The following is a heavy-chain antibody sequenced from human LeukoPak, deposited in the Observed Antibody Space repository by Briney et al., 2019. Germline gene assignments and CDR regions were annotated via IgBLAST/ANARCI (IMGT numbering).Heavy chain of an antibody. CDR1: GFTLSTYA. D-gene: IGHD6-19*01. J-gene: IGHJ4*02. Sequence: GGSLRLSCSASGFTLSTYAMHWVRQAPGKGLEHVSVISGNGGSTYYADSVKGRFTISRDNSKNTLYLQMNSLRAEDTDVYYCAKDLGSGWGGGGDFDYWGQGTLVTVSS. V-gene: IGHV3-64*04. CDR2: ISGNGGST. CDR3: AKDLGSGWGGGGDFDY.